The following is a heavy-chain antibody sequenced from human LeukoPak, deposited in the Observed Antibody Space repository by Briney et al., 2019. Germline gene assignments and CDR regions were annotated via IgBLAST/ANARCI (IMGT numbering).Heavy chain of an antibody. CDR3: ARGRKFDY. CDR2: IYSGGST. D-gene: IGHD6-6*01. CDR1: GFPFSSYA. V-gene: IGHV3-53*04. Sequence: PGRSLRLSCAVSGFPFSSYAMSWVRQAPGKGLEWVSVIYSGGSTYYADSVKGRFTISRHNSKNTLYLQMNSLRAEDTAVYYCARGRKFDYWGQGTLVTVSS. J-gene: IGHJ4*02.